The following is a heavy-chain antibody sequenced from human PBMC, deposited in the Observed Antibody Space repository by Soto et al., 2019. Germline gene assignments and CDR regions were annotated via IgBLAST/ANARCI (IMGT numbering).Heavy chain of an antibody. D-gene: IGHD3-9*01. CDR1: GYTFTSYG. J-gene: IGHJ6*02. Sequence: QVQLVQSGAEVKKPGASVKVSCKASGYTFTSYGISWVRQAPGQGLEWMGWISAYNGNTNYAQKLQGRVTMTTDTSTSTAYRELRSLRADDTAVYYCAREGDYDILTGYYIIHYYYGMDVWGQGTRVTVSS. CDR3: AREGDYDILTGYYIIHYYYGMDV. CDR2: ISAYNGNT. V-gene: IGHV1-18*01.